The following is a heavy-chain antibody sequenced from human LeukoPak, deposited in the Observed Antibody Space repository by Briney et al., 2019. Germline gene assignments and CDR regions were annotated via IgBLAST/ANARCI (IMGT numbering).Heavy chain of an antibody. Sequence: ASVKVSCKASGYTFTGHYMHWVRQAPGQGLEWMGRINPNSGGTNYAKKFQGRVTMTRDSSISTAYMELTRLRYDDTAMYYCAREVGYSSSWYGRFDPWGQGTLVTVSS. CDR2: INPNSGGT. V-gene: IGHV1-2*06. J-gene: IGHJ5*01. CDR3: AREVGYSSSWYGRFDP. D-gene: IGHD6-13*01. CDR1: GYTFTGHY.